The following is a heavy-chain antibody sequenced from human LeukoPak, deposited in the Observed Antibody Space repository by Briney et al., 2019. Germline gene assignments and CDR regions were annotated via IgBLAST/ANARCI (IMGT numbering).Heavy chain of an antibody. V-gene: IGHV4-59*01. D-gene: IGHD3-9*01. CDR2: IYYSGST. CDR1: GGSISSYY. Sequence: PSETLSLTCTVSGGSISSYYWSWIRQPPGKGLEWIGYIYYSGSTNYNPSLKSRVTISVDTSKNQFSLKLSSVTAADTAVYYCARDISTGLTGYYHPDRNWFDPWGQGTLVTVSS. CDR3: ARDISTGLTGYYHPDRNWFDP. J-gene: IGHJ5*02.